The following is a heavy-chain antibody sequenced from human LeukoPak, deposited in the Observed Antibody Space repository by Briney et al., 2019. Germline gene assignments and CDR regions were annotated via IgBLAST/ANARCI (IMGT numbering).Heavy chain of an antibody. Sequence: PSETLSLTCTVSGGSISSGDYYWSWIRQHPGKGLEWIGYIYYSGSTYYNPSLKSRVTISVDTSKNQFSLKLSSVTAADTAVYYCVAHYDSPYFDYWGQGTLVTVSS. D-gene: IGHD3-3*01. J-gene: IGHJ4*02. V-gene: IGHV4-31*03. CDR2: IYYSGST. CDR1: GGSISSGDYY. CDR3: VAHYDSPYFDY.